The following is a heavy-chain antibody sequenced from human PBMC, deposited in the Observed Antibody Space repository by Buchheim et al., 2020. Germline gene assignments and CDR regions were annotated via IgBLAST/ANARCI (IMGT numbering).Heavy chain of an antibody. CDR1: GFTFSSYE. V-gene: IGHV3-48*03. CDR3: ARVSGWYLDY. D-gene: IGHD6-19*01. CDR2: INSGGGTK. Sequence: EVQLVESGGGLVQLGGSLRLSCAASGFTFSSYEMNWVRQAPGKGLEWVSYINSGGGTKFYADSVKDRFTISRDNAKNSLYLQMNSLRAEDTAVYYCARVSGWYLDYWGQGTL. J-gene: IGHJ4*02.